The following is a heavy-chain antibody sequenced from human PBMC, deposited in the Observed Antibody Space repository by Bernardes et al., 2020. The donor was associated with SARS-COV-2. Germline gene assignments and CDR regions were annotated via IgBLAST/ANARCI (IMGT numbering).Heavy chain of an antibody. CDR3: AGYSSGWYGGWFDP. Sequence: GGSLRLSCAASGFTFSSYAMSWVRQAPGKGLEWVSAISGSGGSTYYADSVKGRFTISRDNSKNTLYLQMNSLRAEDTAVYYCAGYSSGWYGGWFDPWGQGTLVTVSS. J-gene: IGHJ5*02. D-gene: IGHD6-19*01. CDR1: GFTFSSYA. CDR2: ISGSGGST. V-gene: IGHV3-23*01.